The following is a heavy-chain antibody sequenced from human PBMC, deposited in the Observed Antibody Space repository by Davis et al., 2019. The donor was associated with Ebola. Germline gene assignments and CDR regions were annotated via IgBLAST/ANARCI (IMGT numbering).Heavy chain of an antibody. CDR3: ARVTENGMDV. D-gene: IGHD1-14*01. V-gene: IGHV3-30*02. CDR1: GFTFSSYG. Sequence: GESLKISCAASGFTFSSYGMHWVRQAPGKGLEWVAFIRYDGSNKYYADSVKGRFTISRDNSKNTLYLQMNSLRAEDTAVYYCARVTENGMDVWGKGTTVTVSS. CDR2: IRYDGSNK. J-gene: IGHJ6*04.